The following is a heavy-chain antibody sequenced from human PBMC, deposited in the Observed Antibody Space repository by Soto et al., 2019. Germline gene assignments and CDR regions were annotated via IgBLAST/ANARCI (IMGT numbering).Heavy chain of an antibody. D-gene: IGHD3-22*01. Sequence: KVSCKASGGTFSSYAISWVRQAPGQGLEWMGGIIPIFGTANYAQKFQGRVTITADESTSTAYMELSSLRSEDTAVYYCARNYDSSGTPSLYNWFDPWGQGTMVTVYS. V-gene: IGHV1-69*01. CDR2: IIPIFGTA. CDR3: ARNYDSSGTPSLYNWFDP. J-gene: IGHJ5*02. CDR1: GGTFSSYA.